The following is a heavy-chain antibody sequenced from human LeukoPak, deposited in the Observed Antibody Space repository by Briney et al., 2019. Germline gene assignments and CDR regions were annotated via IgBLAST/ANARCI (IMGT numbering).Heavy chain of an antibody. CDR3: ARQTAAAGTFHFDY. V-gene: IGHV4-4*08. CDR1: GGSINSYY. Sequence: SETLSLTCTVSGGSINSYYWSWIRQPPGKGLEWIGYVYSSGSTYYNPSLKSRVTISLDTSKNQFSLKLTSLTAADTAVYCCARQTAAAGTFHFDYWGQGTLVTVSS. CDR2: VYSSGST. D-gene: IGHD6-13*01. J-gene: IGHJ4*02.